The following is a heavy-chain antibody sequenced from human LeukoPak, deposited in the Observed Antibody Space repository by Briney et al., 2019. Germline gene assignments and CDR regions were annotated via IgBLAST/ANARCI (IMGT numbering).Heavy chain of an antibody. Sequence: GASVTVSCKAPGYTFTSYDINWVRQATGQGLEWMGWMNPNSGNTGYAQKFQGRVTMTRNTSISTAYMTLSSLRSEDTAVYYCARAVTYCSGGSCYFYFDYWGQGTLVTVSS. V-gene: IGHV1-8*01. CDR1: GYTFTSYD. D-gene: IGHD2-15*01. CDR2: MNPNSGNT. J-gene: IGHJ4*02. CDR3: ARAVTYCSGGSCYFYFDY.